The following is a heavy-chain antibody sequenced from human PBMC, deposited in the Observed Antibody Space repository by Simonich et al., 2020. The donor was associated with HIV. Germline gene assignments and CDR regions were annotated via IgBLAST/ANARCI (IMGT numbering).Heavy chain of an antibody. CDR3: ARVGDSSGYRSDAFDI. D-gene: IGHD3-22*01. J-gene: IGHJ3*02. Sequence: EVQLVESGGGLVQSGVSLRLSCAASGFTFSRYWMHWVRQVPGKVVGWVALINSAGITTTYAYAVKGLFTISRDNAKGTLYLQMNRLRAEYTAVYYCARVGDSSGYRSDAFDIWGQGTTVTV. V-gene: IGHV3-74*01. CDR2: INSAGITT. CDR1: GFTFSRYW.